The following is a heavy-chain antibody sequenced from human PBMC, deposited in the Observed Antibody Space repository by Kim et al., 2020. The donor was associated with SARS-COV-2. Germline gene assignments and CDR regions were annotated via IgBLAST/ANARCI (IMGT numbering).Heavy chain of an antibody. D-gene: IGHD4-17*01. Sequence: GWSLRLSCAASGFTFSSYWMSWVRQAPGKGLEWVANIKQDGSEKYYVDSVKGRFTISRDNAKNSLYLQMNSLRAEDTAVYYCARQTTVTSHYYYYGMDVWGQGTTVTVSS. CDR1: GFTFSSYW. CDR2: IKQDGSEK. CDR3: ARQTTVTSHYYYYGMDV. V-gene: IGHV3-7*03. J-gene: IGHJ6*02.